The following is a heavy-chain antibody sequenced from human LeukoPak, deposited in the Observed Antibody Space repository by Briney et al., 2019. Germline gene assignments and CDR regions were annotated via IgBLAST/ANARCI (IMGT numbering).Heavy chain of an antibody. CDR2: ISAYNGNT. CDR3: ARHFDGPHPEGNSRLKWFDP. J-gene: IGHJ5*02. V-gene: IGHV1-18*01. CDR1: GYTFTSYG. D-gene: IGHD1-1*01. Sequence: GASVKVSCKASGYTFTSYGISWVRQAPGQGLEWMGWISAYNGNTNYAQKLQGRVTMTTDTSTSTAYMELRSLRSDDTAVFYCARHFDGPHPEGNSRLKWFDPWGQGTLATVSS.